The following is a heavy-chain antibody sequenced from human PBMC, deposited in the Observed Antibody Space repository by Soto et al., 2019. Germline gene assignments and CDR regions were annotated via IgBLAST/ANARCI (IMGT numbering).Heavy chain of an antibody. CDR2: ISSSSSYI. CDR3: ARIAVGAGDAFDI. D-gene: IGHD3-16*01. V-gene: IGHV3-21*01. CDR1: GFTFSSYS. J-gene: IGHJ3*02. Sequence: GGSLRLSCAASGFTFSSYSMNWVRQAPGKGLEWVSSISSSSSYIYYADSVKGRFTISRDNAKNSLYLQMNSLRAEDTAVYYCARIAVGAGDAFDIWGQGTMVTVSS.